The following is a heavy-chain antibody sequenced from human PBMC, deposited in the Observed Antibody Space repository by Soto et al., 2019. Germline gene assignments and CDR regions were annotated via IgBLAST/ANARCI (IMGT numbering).Heavy chain of an antibody. Sequence: EVQLLESGGGLIQPGGSLRLSCAASGFTFSRYTMGWVRQAPGKGLEWVSTVIGSGANTYIADSVKGRFTISRDNSKNTVCLQMNSLRVEDTAVYYCARGGRDADVCGQGTTVTVSS. CDR1: GFTFSRYT. CDR3: ARGGRDADV. V-gene: IGHV3-23*01. CDR2: VIGSGANT. J-gene: IGHJ6*02. D-gene: IGHD3-16*01.